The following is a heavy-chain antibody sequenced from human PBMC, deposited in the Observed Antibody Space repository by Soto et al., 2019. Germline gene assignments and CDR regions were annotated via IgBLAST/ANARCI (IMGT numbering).Heavy chain of an antibody. CDR2: ISYDGSNK. CDR3: ARVGGSGSYYGEDYYYGMDV. D-gene: IGHD3-10*01. CDR1: GFTFSSYA. Sequence: GGSLRLSCAASGFTFSSYAMHWVRQAPGKGLEWVAVISYDGSNKYYADSVKGRFTISRDNSKNTLYLQMNSLRAEDTAVYYCARVGGSGSYYGEDYYYGMDVWGQGTTVTVSS. J-gene: IGHJ6*02. V-gene: IGHV3-30-3*01.